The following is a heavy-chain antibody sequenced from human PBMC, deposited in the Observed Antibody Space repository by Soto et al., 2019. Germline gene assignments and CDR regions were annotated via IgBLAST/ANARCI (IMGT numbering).Heavy chain of an antibody. CDR3: ARAPSWYNFND. Sequence: QVQLVQSGAEVKKPGASVKVSCKASGYTFATYAMHWVRQAPGHRLEWMGWINAGNGNTKYSQKFQGRVTITRDTSASTAYMELSSLRSEDTAVYYCARAPSWYNFNDWGQGTLVTVSS. CDR1: GYTFATYA. J-gene: IGHJ4*02. CDR2: INAGNGNT. D-gene: IGHD6-13*01. V-gene: IGHV1-3*01.